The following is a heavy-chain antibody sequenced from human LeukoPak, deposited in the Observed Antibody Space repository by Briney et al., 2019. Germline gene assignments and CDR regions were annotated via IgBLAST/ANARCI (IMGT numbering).Heavy chain of an antibody. J-gene: IGHJ5*02. CDR3: ARDGGVAAAPFDP. V-gene: IGHV3-7*01. Sequence: GGSLRLSCAASGFTLSTYWMTWVRQAPGKGLEWVAYIRQDGSEKYYVDSVKGRFTISRDNAKNSLYLQMDSLGVEDTAVYYCARDGGVAAAPFDPWGQGTLVTVSS. D-gene: IGHD2-2*01. CDR1: GFTLSTYW. CDR2: IRQDGSEK.